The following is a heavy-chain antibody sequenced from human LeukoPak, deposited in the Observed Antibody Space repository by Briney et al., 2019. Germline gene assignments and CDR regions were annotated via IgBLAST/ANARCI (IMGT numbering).Heavy chain of an antibody. CDR1: GGSISSYY. CDR2: IYYSGST. V-gene: IGHV4-59*01. CDR3: ARDKAYYGSGSYLSDAFDI. J-gene: IGHJ3*02. D-gene: IGHD3-10*01. Sequence: SETLSLTCTVSGGSISSYYWSWIRQPPGKGLEWIGYIYYSGSTNYNPSLKSRVTISVDTSKNQFSQKLSSVTAADTAVYYCARDKAYYGSGSYLSDAFDIWGQGTMVTVSS.